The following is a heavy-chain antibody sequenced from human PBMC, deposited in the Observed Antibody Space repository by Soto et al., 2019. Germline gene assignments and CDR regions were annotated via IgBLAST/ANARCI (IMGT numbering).Heavy chain of an antibody. Sequence: EVQLVESGGGLVQPGGSLRLSCEASGFTLSSYSTNWARQAPGQGLEWVSYISSSSSTIYYADSVKGRFTISRDNAKNSLYLQMNSLRDEDTAVYYCARDNPRSSGWDVWGQGTTVTVSS. CDR3: ARDNPRSSGWDV. V-gene: IGHV3-48*02. J-gene: IGHJ6*02. CDR1: GFTLSSYS. CDR2: ISSSSSTI.